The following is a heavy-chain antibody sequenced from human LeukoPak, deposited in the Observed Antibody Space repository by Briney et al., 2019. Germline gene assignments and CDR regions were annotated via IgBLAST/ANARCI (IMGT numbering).Heavy chain of an antibody. CDR2: INPNSGGT. CDR1: GYTFTGYY. Sequence: ASVKLSCKASGYTFTGYYMHWVRQAPGQGLEWMGWINPNSGGTNYAQKFQGRVTMTRDTSISTAYMELRRLRPDDTAVYYCARDGPPLNTYYDFWSGYPLNWFDPWGQGTLVTVSS. D-gene: IGHD3-3*01. V-gene: IGHV1-2*02. CDR3: ARDGPPLNTYYDFWSGYPLNWFDP. J-gene: IGHJ5*02.